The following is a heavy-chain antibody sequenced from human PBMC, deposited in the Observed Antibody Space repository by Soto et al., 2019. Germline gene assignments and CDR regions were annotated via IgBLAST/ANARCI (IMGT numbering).Heavy chain of an antibody. CDR1: GGSFSGYY. CDR2: INHRGNT. D-gene: IGHD2-8*01. V-gene: IGHV4-34*01. J-gene: IGHJ6*02. Sequence: PSETLSLTCAVYGGSFSGYYWTWIRQPPGKGLEWNGEINHRGNTNYNPSLKSRVTISVDTSKNQFSLKLTSVTAADTAVYYCARQEVPQWFTKGYYGMDVWDQGTTVTVSS. CDR3: ARQEVPQWFTKGYYGMDV.